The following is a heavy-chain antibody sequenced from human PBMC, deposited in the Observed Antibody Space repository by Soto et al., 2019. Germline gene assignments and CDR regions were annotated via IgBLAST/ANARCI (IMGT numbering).Heavy chain of an antibody. Sequence: GESLKISCSISGYNFTAYWITWVRQMPGRGLEWMGRIAPTDSYTKYSPSFQGHVTISVDRSTTTAYLQWSSLKASDTAMYYCARNRSNLTGFDYWGQGTQVTVSS. V-gene: IGHV5-10-1*01. CDR3: ARNRSNLTGFDY. J-gene: IGHJ4*02. D-gene: IGHD3-9*01. CDR2: IAPTDSYT. CDR1: GYNFTAYW.